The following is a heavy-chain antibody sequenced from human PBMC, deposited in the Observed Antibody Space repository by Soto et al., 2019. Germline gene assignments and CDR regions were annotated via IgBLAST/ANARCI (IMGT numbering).Heavy chain of an antibody. CDR3: VTAVRGYNANGDL. CDR2: IKADGTEK. Sequence: GGSLRLSCVGSGFTFSSYWMGWVRQTPGKGLEWVATIKADGTEKYYVDSVKGRFTFSRDNAKTSVYLEMNSLRAEDTAVYYCVTAVRGYNANGDLWGQGTTGTVS. J-gene: IGHJ6*02. V-gene: IGHV3-7*03. D-gene: IGHD5-12*01. CDR1: GFTFSSYW.